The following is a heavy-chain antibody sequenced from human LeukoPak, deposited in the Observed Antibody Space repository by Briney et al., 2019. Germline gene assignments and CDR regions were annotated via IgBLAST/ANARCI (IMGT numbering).Heavy chain of an antibody. CDR1: GGSISSYY. D-gene: IGHD3-3*01. Sequence: SETLSLTCTVSGGSISSYYWSWIRQPPGKGLEWIGYIYYSGSTNYNPSLKSRVTISVDTSKNQLSLKLSSVTAADTAVYYCARARYDFWSGYDYWGQGTLVTVSS. CDR3: ARARYDFWSGYDY. V-gene: IGHV4-59*08. CDR2: IYYSGST. J-gene: IGHJ4*02.